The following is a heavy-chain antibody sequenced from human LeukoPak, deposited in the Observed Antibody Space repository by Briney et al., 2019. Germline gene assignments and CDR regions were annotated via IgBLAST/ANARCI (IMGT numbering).Heavy chain of an antibody. CDR2: ISSGGRTI. V-gene: IGHV3-11*04. Sequence: PGGSLRLSCATSGFTFSDYHMSWIRQAPGKGLEWVSYISSGGRTIYYADSVKGRFTMSRDNAKNSLYLQMNSLRAEDTAVYYCARPVVAATTPDTFDIWGQGTMVTVSS. D-gene: IGHD2-15*01. CDR1: GFTFSDYH. CDR3: ARPVVAATTPDTFDI. J-gene: IGHJ3*02.